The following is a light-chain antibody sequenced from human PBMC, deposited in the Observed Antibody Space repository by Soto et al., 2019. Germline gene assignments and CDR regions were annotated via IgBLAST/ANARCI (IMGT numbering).Light chain of an antibody. J-gene: IGLJ2*01. CDR1: NIGSKS. CDR2: DDG. Sequence: SSELTQPPSVSVAPGQTARITCGGNNIGSKSVHWYQQKPGQAPVLVVYDDGARPSGIPEGFSGSNSGNTATLTISRVEAGDEADYYCQVWDSSSDHVVFGGGTKLTVL. CDR3: QVWDSSSDHVV. V-gene: IGLV3-21*02.